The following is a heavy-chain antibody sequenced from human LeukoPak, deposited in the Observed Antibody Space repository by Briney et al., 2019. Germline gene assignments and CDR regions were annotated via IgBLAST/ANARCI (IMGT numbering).Heavy chain of an antibody. D-gene: IGHD3-10*02. CDR1: GFSFSSYS. CDR3: AELGITMIGGV. CDR2: ISSSSSTI. Sequence: VGPLRRCCAASGFSFSSYSMNWVRQDPGKGLEWVSYISSSSSTIYYADSVKGRFTISRDNAKNSLYLQMNSLRAEDTAVYYCAELGITMIGGVWGKGTTVTISS. J-gene: IGHJ6*04. V-gene: IGHV3-48*01.